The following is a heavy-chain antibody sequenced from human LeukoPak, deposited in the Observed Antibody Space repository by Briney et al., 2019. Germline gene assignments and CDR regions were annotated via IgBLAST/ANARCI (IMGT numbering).Heavy chain of an antibody. CDR1: GFTFSSYA. CDR2: IWYDGSNK. Sequence: GRSLRLSCAASGFTFSSYAMHWVRQAPGKGLEWVAVIWYDGSNKYYADSVKGRFTISRDNSKNTLYLQMNSLRAEDTAVYYCARGAGDSSGYTPLDYWGQGTLVTVSS. J-gene: IGHJ4*02. D-gene: IGHD3-22*01. V-gene: IGHV3-33*08. CDR3: ARGAGDSSGYTPLDY.